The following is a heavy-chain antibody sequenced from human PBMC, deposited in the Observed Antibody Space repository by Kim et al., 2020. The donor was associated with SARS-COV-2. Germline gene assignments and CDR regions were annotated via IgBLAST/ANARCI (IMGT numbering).Heavy chain of an antibody. J-gene: IGHJ4*02. Sequence: GGSLRLSCAASGFTFSSYAMHWVRQAPGKGLEWVAVISYDGSNKYYADSVKGRFTISRDNSKNTLYLQMNSLRAEDTAVYYCARDRDGDYYFDYCGQGTLVTVSS. CDR3: ARDRDGDYYFDY. CDR2: ISYDGSNK. D-gene: IGHD4-17*01. V-gene: IGHV3-30*04. CDR1: GFTFSSYA.